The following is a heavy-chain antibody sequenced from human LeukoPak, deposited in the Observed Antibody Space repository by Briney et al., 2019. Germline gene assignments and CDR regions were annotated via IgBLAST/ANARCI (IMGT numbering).Heavy chain of an antibody. V-gene: IGHV3-74*01. CDR2: INTDGSST. CDR1: GFTFSTYW. D-gene: IGHD3-22*01. J-gene: IGHJ4*02. Sequence: PGGSLRLSCAVSGFTFSTYWMHWVRRAPGKGLVWVSRINTDGSSTYYADSVKGRFTISRDNAKNTLYLQMNSLRAEDTAVYYCATIVVAPWYFDYWGQGSLVTVSS. CDR3: ATIVVAPWYFDY.